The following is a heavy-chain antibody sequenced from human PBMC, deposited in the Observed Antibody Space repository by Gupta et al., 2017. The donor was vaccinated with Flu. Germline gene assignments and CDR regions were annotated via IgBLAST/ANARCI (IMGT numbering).Heavy chain of an antibody. CDR3: ARDLIAAAANWFDP. D-gene: IGHD6-13*01. CDR2: IKQDGSEK. V-gene: IGHV3-7*04. J-gene: IGHJ5*02. CDR1: GFTFSSYW. Sequence: EVQLVESGGGLVQPGGSLRISCAASGFTFSSYWMSWVRQAPGKGLEWVANIKQDGSEKYYVDSVKGRFTISRDNAKNSLYLQMNSLRAEDTAVYYCARDLIAAAANWFDPWGQGTLVTVSS.